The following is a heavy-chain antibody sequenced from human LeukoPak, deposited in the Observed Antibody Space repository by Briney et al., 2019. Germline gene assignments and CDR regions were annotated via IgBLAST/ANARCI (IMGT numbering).Heavy chain of an antibody. CDR3: TTDTWYSAGH. Sequence: GGSLRLSCAASEFTFNNYWMTWVRQAPGKGLEWVAIIKKDGSEKYYVDSMKGRFTISRDNAKNSLFLQMNSLRAEDTAIYYCTTDTWYSAGHWGQGTLVTVSS. J-gene: IGHJ4*02. V-gene: IGHV3-7*03. CDR2: IKKDGSEK. D-gene: IGHD2-15*01. CDR1: EFTFNNYW.